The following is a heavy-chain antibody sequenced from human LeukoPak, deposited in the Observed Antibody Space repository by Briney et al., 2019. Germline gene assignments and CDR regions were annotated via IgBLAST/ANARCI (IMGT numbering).Heavy chain of an antibody. J-gene: IGHJ3*02. D-gene: IGHD2-15*01. V-gene: IGHV3-53*01. CDR3: ARYYSGGSCFVAFDI. CDR1: GFTVSSNY. Sequence: GGSLRLSCAASGFTVSSNYMSWVRQAPGKGLERVSVIYSGGSTYYADSVKGRFTISRDNSKNTLYLQMNSLRDEDPAVYYCARYYSGGSCFVAFDIWGQGTMVTVSS. CDR2: IYSGGST.